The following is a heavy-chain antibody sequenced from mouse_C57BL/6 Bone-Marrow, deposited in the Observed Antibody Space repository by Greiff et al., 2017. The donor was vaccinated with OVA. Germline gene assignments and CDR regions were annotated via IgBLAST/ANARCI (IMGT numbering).Heavy chain of an antibody. J-gene: IGHJ1*03. CDR2: IDPETGGP. CDR3: TRPLITTVVDFEV. Sequence: QVQLQQSGAELVRPGASVTLSCKASGYTFTDYEMHWVKQTPVHGLEWIGAIDPETGGPAYNQKFKGKAILTADKSSSTAYMELRSLTSEDSAVYYCTRPLITTVVDFEVGGTGTTVTGSS. V-gene: IGHV1-15*01. D-gene: IGHD1-1*01. CDR1: GYTFTDYE.